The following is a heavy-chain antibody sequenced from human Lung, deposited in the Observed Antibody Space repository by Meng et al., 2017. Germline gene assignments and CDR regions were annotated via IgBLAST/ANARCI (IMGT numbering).Heavy chain of an antibody. J-gene: IGHJ4*02. V-gene: IGHV4-34*01. Sequence: QVQLQQWGGGLLEASETLSLTCVGSGGSFSDYYWSWIRQPPGKGLEWIGEINHSGSTNYNPSLESRATISVDTSQNNLSLKLSSVTAADSAVYYCARGPTTMAHDFDYWGQGTLVTVSS. CDR1: GGSFSDYY. CDR3: ARGPTTMAHDFDY. D-gene: IGHD4-11*01. CDR2: INHSGST.